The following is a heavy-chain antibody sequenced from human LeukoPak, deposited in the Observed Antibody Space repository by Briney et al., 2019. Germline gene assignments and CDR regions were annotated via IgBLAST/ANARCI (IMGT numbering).Heavy chain of an antibody. Sequence: ASVKVSCKASGYTFTGYFIHWLRQGPGQGLEWMGWINPNSGGTNYEQKFQGRVTMTRDTSMSTAYMELSSLRSDDTAVYYCARADSSNWYWFDPWGQGTLVTVSS. J-gene: IGHJ5*02. CDR3: ARADSSNWYWFDP. CDR2: INPNSGGT. CDR1: GYTFTGYF. V-gene: IGHV1-2*02. D-gene: IGHD6-13*01.